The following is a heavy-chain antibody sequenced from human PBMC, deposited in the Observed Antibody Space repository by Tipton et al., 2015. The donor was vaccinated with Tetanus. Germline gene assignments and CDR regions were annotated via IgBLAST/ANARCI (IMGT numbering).Heavy chain of an antibody. J-gene: IGHJ4*02. V-gene: IGHV4-59*01. CDR3: ARSYGDTFLFRLDY. CDR2: ISHSGSA. Sequence: TLSLTCTVSGGSINDYYWGWIRQPPGMGLEWIGHISHSGSASYNPSLKSRVTTSLDTSKNQFSLTLRSVTAADTAVYYCARSYGDTFLFRLDYWGQGALVTVSS. D-gene: IGHD4-17*01. CDR1: GGSINDYY.